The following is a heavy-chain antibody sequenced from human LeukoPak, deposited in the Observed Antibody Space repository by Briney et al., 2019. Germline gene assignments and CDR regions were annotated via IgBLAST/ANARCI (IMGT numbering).Heavy chain of an antibody. CDR2: IYSGGST. CDR1: GFTSNY. V-gene: IGHV3-53*01. CDR3: ATERPVAGTFLDY. D-gene: IGHD6-19*01. Sequence: GGSLRLSCAASGFTSNYMSWVRQAPGKGLEWVSVIYSGGSTDYAGSVRGRFTISRDKSKNTTYLQMNNMRAEDTAVYYCATERPVAGTFLDYWGQGTLVIVSS. J-gene: IGHJ4*02.